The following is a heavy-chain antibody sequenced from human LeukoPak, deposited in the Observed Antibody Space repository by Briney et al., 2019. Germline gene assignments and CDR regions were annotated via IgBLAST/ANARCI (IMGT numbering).Heavy chain of an antibody. CDR1: GFTVSSNY. CDR3: ARYYYGSGSYYPYFDY. CDR2: IYSGGST. D-gene: IGHD3-10*01. Sequence: PGGSLRLSCAASGFTVSSNYMSWVRQAPGKGLEWVSVIYSGGSTYYADSVKGRFTISRDNSKNTLYLQMNSLRAEDTAVYYCARYYYGSGSYYPYFDYWGQGTLVTVSS. V-gene: IGHV3-53*01. J-gene: IGHJ4*02.